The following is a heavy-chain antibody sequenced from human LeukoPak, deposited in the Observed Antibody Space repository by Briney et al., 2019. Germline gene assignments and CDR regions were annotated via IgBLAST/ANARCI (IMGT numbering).Heavy chain of an antibody. J-gene: IGHJ4*02. V-gene: IGHV1-8*03. CDR1: GYTFTSYD. Sequence: ASVKVSCKASGYTFTSYDINWVRQATGQGLEWMGWMNPNSGNTGHAQKFQGRVTITRNTSISPAYMELSSLRSEDTAVYYCASRSSGSGIDYWGQGTLVTVSS. D-gene: IGHD3-10*01. CDR3: ASRSSGSGIDY. CDR2: MNPNSGNT.